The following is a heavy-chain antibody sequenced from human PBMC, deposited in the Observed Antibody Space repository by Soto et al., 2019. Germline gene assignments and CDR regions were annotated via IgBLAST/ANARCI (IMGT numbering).Heavy chain of an antibody. Sequence: SETLSLTCTVSSGSISSGGYYWSWIRQHPGKGLEWIGYIYYSGSTYYNPSLKSRVTISVDTSKNQFSLKLSSVTAADTAVYYCARDRRIAAAGYYYYYYMDVWGKGTTVTVSS. CDR2: IYYSGST. CDR3: ARDRRIAAAGYYYYYYMDV. D-gene: IGHD6-13*01. V-gene: IGHV4-31*03. J-gene: IGHJ6*03. CDR1: SGSISSGGYY.